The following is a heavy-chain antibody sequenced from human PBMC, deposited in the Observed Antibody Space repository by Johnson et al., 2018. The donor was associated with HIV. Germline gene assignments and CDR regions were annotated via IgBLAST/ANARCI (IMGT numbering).Heavy chain of an antibody. D-gene: IGHD6-19*01. Sequence: VQLVESGGGLVQPGRSLRLSCVASGFTFSSYAMHWVRQAPGKGLEWVANIKQDGSEKYYVDSVKGRFTISRDNAKNSLYLQMNSLRAEDTAVYYCARGARSERSAVAVSDAFDIWGQGTMVTVSS. CDR1: GFTFSSYA. V-gene: IGHV3-7*01. J-gene: IGHJ3*02. CDR2: IKQDGSEK. CDR3: ARGARSERSAVAVSDAFDI.